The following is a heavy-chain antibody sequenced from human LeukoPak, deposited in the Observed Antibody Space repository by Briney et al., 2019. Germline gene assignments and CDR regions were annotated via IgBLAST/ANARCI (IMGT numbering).Heavy chain of an antibody. CDR2: TYQGGTT. D-gene: IGHD2-21*02. Sequence: SETLSLTCTVSGYSMSSGYLWGWIRQPPGKGLGWIGITYQGGTTYSNPSLKSRVIISEDTSKNQFSLKLSSVTAADTAVYYCARGSGDWTYYFDYWGQGTLVTVSS. V-gene: IGHV4-38-2*02. CDR3: ARGSGDWTYYFDY. CDR1: GYSMSSGYL. J-gene: IGHJ4*02.